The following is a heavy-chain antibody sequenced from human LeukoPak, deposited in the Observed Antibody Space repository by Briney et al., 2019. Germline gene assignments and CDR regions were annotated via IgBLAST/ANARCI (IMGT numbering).Heavy chain of an antibody. D-gene: IGHD4-17*01. CDR3: ARRGGYGDLPDAFDI. CDR1: GYTFTCYY. J-gene: IGHJ3*02. Sequence: ASVKVSCKASGYTFTCYYMHWVRQAPGQGREGMGWINPNSGGTNYAQKFQGRVTMTRDTSISTAYMELSRLRSDDTAVYYCARRGGYGDLPDAFDIWGQGTMVTVSS. V-gene: IGHV1-2*02. CDR2: INPNSGGT.